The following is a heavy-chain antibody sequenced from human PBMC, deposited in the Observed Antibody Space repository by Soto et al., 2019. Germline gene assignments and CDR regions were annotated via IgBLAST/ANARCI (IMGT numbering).Heavy chain of an antibody. D-gene: IGHD2-2*01. Sequence: GASVKVSCKASGYTFTSYDINWVRQATGQGLEWMGWMNPNSGNTGYAQKFQGRVTMTRNTSISTAYMELSSLRSEDTAVYYCATEGTSDCSSTSCYVRPHDAFDIWGQGTMVTVSS. CDR3: ATEGTSDCSSTSCYVRPHDAFDI. V-gene: IGHV1-8*01. CDR1: GYTFTSYD. CDR2: MNPNSGNT. J-gene: IGHJ3*02.